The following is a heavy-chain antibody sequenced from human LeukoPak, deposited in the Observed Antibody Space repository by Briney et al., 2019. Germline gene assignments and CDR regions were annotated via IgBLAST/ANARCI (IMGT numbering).Heavy chain of an antibody. CDR2: INHSGRA. J-gene: IGHJ4*02. CDR1: GGSFRGYS. CDR3: AAELDGYKTFDQ. Sequence: PSETLSLTCAVHGGSFRGYSWNWLRQPPGEGLEWIGEINHSGRAKYNPSLKSRVTISVETSNNAFSLKVSSVTAADTAVYYCAAELDGYKTFDQWGQGTPVTVSS. D-gene: IGHD5-24*01. V-gene: IGHV4-34*01.